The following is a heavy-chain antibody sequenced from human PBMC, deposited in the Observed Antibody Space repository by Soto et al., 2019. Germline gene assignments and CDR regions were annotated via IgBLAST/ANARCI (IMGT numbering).Heavy chain of an antibody. Sequence: PGGSLRLSCASSGFTFRAYGMSCVRQAPGKGLEWVSVIFSGRSTHYADSVKGRFAISRDDSKNTLDLQMNSLRAEDTAVYYCAKRSSSSTFDYWGQGTLVTVSS. V-gene: IGHV3-66*01. CDR1: GFTFRAYG. CDR2: IFSGRST. J-gene: IGHJ4*02. CDR3: AKRSSSSTFDY. D-gene: IGHD6-6*01.